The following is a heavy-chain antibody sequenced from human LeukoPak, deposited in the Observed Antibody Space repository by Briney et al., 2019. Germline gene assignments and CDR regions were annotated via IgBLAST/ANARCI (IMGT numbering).Heavy chain of an antibody. V-gene: IGHV1-69*13. Sequence: SLKVSSKASRGTFSSYAIRSVRQAPGQGLEWMGGIIPIFGTANYAQKFQGRVTLTADESTSTASMEISSLRSEDTPGYYCARNELEHPLVYWGEGALVTVSS. CDR1: RGTFSSYA. CDR3: ARNELEHPLVY. D-gene: IGHD1/OR15-1a*01. J-gene: IGHJ4*02. CDR2: IIPIFGTA.